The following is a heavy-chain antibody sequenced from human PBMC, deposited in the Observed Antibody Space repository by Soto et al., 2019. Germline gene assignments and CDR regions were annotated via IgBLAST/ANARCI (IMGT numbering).Heavy chain of an antibody. Sequence: SVKGFCKASGGTFSSYAISWVRQAPVQGLEWMGGITPIFGTANYEQKVQGRGTITADESRSTAYMELISLRSEDTAVYYWARDRSSSAWCHPWG. V-gene: IGHV1-69*13. D-gene: IGHD6-6*01. CDR2: ITPIFGTA. J-gene: IGHJ5*02. CDR1: GGTFSSYA. CDR3: ARDRSSSAWCHP.